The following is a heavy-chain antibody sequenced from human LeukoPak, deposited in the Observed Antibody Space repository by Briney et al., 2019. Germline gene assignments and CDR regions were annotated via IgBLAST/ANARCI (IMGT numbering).Heavy chain of an antibody. V-gene: IGHV1-18*01. J-gene: IGHJ5*02. D-gene: IGHD2-2*02. CDR3: ARGGGTSCYRGFCWFDP. CDR2: ISAYNGNT. Sequence: ASVKVSCKASGYTFTSYGISWVRQAPGQGLEWMGWISAYNGNTNYAQKFQGRVTMTEDTSTDTAYMELSSLRSDDTAVYYCARGGGTSCYRGFCWFDPWGQGTLVTVSS. CDR1: GYTFTSYG.